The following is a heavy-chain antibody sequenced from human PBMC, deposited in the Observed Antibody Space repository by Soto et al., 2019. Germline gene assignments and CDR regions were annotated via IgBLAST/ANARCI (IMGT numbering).Heavy chain of an antibody. Sequence: QVQLVQSGAEVKKPGSSVKVSCKASGGTFSSYTISWVRQAPGQGLEWMGRIIPILGIANYAQKFQGRVTITADKSTSTAYXXXXXXXXXXXXXXXXXXXXXXXXXXXXXGXTNWFDPWGQGTLVTVSS. CDR1: GGTFSSYT. J-gene: IGHJ5*02. CDR2: IIPILGIA. V-gene: IGHV1-69*02. CDR3: XXXXXXXXXXXXXGXTNWFDP.